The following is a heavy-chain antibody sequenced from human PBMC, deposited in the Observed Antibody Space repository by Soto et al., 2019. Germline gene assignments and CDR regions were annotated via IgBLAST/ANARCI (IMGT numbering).Heavy chain of an antibody. CDR2: IYPGDSDT. V-gene: IGHV5-51*01. J-gene: IGHJ3*02. CDR1: GYSFTSYW. Sequence: ASVKVSCKGSGYSFTSYWIGWVRQMPGKGLEWMGIIYPGDSDTRYSPSFQGQVTISADKSISTAYLQWSSLKASDTAMYYCARLAAAGDYAFDIWGQGTMVTVSS. CDR3: ARLAAAGDYAFDI. D-gene: IGHD6-13*01.